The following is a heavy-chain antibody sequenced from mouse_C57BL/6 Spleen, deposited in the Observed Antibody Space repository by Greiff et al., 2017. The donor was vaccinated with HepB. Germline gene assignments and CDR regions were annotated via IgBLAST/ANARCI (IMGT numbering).Heavy chain of an antibody. Sequence: QVQLQQPGAELVKPGASVKMSCKASGYTFTSYWITWVKQRPGQGLEWIGDIYPGSGSTNYNEKFKSKATLTVDTSSSTAYMQLSSLTSEDSAVYYCAKEQDYDRRGFAYWGQGTLVTVSA. CDR1: GYTFTSYW. CDR2: IYPGSGST. J-gene: IGHJ3*01. D-gene: IGHD2-4*01. V-gene: IGHV1-55*01. CDR3: AKEQDYDRRGFAY.